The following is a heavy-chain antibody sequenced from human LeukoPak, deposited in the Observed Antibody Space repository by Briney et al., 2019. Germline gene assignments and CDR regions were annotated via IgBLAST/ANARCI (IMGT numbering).Heavy chain of an antibody. D-gene: IGHD6-13*01. CDR3: ARQHTNSWFFGFDF. J-gene: IGHJ4*02. V-gene: IGHV3-30*03. CDR1: GFTFSSYG. Sequence: GGSLRLSCAASGFTFSSYGMHWVRQAPGKGLEWVTFISYDGSKTYFTDSVEGRFTISRDYSKNTLFLLMNSLRTEDTAVYYCARQHTNSWFFGFDFWGQGTLVTVSS. CDR2: ISYDGSKT.